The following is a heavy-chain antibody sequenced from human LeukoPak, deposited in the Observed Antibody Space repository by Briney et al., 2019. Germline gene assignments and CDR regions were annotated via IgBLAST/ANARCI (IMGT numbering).Heavy chain of an antibody. CDR2: IKYDGSEK. D-gene: IGHD3-22*01. V-gene: IGHV3-7*01. CDR3: ARVMTSGYYTFDY. CDR1: GFTFSSYS. Sequence: GGSLRLSCAASGFTFSSYSMNWVRQAPGKGLEWVASIKYDGSEKYYVDSVKGRFTISRDNAKNSLSLQMSSLRAEDTAVYYCARVMTSGYYTFDYWGQGTLVTVSS. J-gene: IGHJ4*02.